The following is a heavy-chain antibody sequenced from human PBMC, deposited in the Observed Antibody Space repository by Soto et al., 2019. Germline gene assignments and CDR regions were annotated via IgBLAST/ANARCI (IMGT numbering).Heavy chain of an antibody. J-gene: IGHJ3*02. Sequence: ASVKVSCKASGYTFTSYAMHWVRQAPGQRLEWMGWINAGNGNTKYSQKFQGRVTITRDTSASTAYMELSSVRSEDTAVYYCARDAETDAFDIWGQGTMVTVSS. CDR2: INAGNGNT. CDR1: GYTFTSYA. V-gene: IGHV1-3*01. CDR3: ARDAETDAFDI.